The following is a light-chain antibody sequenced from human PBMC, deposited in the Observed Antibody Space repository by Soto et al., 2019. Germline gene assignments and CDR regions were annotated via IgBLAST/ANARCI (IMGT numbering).Light chain of an antibody. CDR3: LQDFKYPRT. CDR2: GAF. Sequence: AIQMTQSPSSLSVSVGDRVTITCRASQDIRTELGWYQQKPGKAPRLLIYGAFSLQSGVPSMFSGSGSGTDFTLTISSLQPDDVATYYCLQDFKYPRTFGQGTKVEV. V-gene: IGKV1-6*01. J-gene: IGKJ1*01. CDR1: QDIRTE.